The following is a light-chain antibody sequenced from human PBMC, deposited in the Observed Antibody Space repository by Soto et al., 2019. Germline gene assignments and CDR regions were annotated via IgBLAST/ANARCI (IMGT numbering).Light chain of an antibody. CDR3: AALEETVGGPA. CDR1: SCNIGRKY. CDR2: RNN. Sequence: QSVLTQPPSASGTPGQTVTISCSGSSCNIGRKYVYCYQQLPGTAPKILMYRNNHRPSGVPDRFSGSKSGTSASLAIRGLRSEDEVDFNGAALEETVGGPAFGGGTKLTVL. J-gene: IGLJ3*02. V-gene: IGLV1-47*01.